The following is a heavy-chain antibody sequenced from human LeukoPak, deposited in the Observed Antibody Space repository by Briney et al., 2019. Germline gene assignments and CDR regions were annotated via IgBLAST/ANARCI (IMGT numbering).Heavy chain of an antibody. J-gene: IGHJ4*02. Sequence: GGSLRLSCAASGFTFSSYAMHWVRQAPGKGLEWVAVISYDGSNKYYADSVKGRFTISRGNSKNTLYLQMNSLRAEDTAVYYCARDFDWLSYFDYWGQGTLVTVSS. CDR2: ISYDGSNK. CDR1: GFTFSSYA. D-gene: IGHD3-9*01. CDR3: ARDFDWLSYFDY. V-gene: IGHV3-30*04.